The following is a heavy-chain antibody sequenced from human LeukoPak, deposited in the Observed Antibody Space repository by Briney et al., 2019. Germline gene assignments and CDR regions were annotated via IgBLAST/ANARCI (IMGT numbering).Heavy chain of an antibody. CDR3: ARAVEPLAANTLAY. D-gene: IGHD1-14*01. CDR2: LYSDSNT. J-gene: IGHJ4*02. Sequence: PGGSLRLSCAASGFKVITNDMVRVRQAPGKGLEWVSVLYSDSNTKFADSVHSRFTISRDNSKNTLYLEMNSLSPDDTAVFCCARAVEPLAANTLAYWGQGTLVTVSS. V-gene: IGHV3-53*01. CDR1: GFKVITND.